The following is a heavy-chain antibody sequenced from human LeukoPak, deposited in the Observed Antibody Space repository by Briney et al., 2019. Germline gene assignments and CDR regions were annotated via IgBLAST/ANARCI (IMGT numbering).Heavy chain of an antibody. CDR1: GFTFSSYA. D-gene: IGHD1-26*01. CDR2: ISGSGGST. V-gene: IGHV3-23*01. J-gene: IGHJ4*02. CDR3: TAKRSGTYPFDY. Sequence: GGSLRLSCAASGFTFSSYAMSWVRQAPGKGLEWVSAISGSGGSTYYADSVKGRFTISRDNAKNSLCLQMNSLSAEDTAVYYCTAKRSGTYPFDYWGQGTLVTVSS.